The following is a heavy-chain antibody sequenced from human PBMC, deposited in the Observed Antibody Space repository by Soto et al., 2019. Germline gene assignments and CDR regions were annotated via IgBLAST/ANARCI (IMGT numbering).Heavy chain of an antibody. J-gene: IGHJ3*02. CDR2: IIPILGIA. Sequence: SVKVSCKASGGTFSSYTISWVRQAPGQGLEWMGRIIPILGIANYAQKFQGRVTITADKSTSTAYMELSSLRSEDTAVYYCASGKEYCSGGSCYESDAFDIWGQGTMVTVSS. D-gene: IGHD2-15*01. V-gene: IGHV1-69*02. CDR3: ASGKEYCSGGSCYESDAFDI. CDR1: GGTFSSYT.